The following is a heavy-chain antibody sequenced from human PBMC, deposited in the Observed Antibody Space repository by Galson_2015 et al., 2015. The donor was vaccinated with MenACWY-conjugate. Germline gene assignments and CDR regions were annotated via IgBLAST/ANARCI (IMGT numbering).Heavy chain of an antibody. Sequence: QSGAEVKKPGASLKVSCKTSGYTFAKFGITWVRQAPGQGLEWMGYINANNGYTNYAQKFQGRVAMTTDTSTSTGYMELRSLTSDDTAVYYCAKIGYGGNWEDYWGQGTLVTVSS. CDR2: INANNGYT. CDR1: GYTFAKFG. J-gene: IGHJ4*02. V-gene: IGHV1-18*01. CDR3: AKIGYGGNWEDY. D-gene: IGHD4-23*01.